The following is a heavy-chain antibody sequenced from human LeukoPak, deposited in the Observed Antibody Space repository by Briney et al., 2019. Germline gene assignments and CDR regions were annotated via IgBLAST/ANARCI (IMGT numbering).Heavy chain of an antibody. V-gene: IGHV4-59*12. CDR3: ARPYYDSSGYYRPFDY. D-gene: IGHD3-22*01. J-gene: IGHJ4*02. CDR2: IYYSGST. CDR1: GGSISSYY. Sequence: SETLSLTCTVSGGSISSYYWSWIRQPPGKGLEWIGYIYYSGSTNYNPSLKSRVTISVDTSKNQFSLKLSSVTAADTAVYYCARPYYDSSGYYRPFDYWGQGTLVTVSS.